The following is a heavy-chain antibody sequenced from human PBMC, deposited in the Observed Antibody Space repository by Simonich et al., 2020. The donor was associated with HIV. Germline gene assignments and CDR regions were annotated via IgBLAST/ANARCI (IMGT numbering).Heavy chain of an antibody. CDR3: ARDGWSYYNFWAGYGMDV. J-gene: IGHJ6*02. CDR2: MCHRGGT. Sequence: QVQLQQWGAGLLKPSETLSLTCAVSGYSISSGYYWGWIRQPPGKGLEWIGSMCHRGGTYYNPSLKSRVTISVDTSKNQFSLKLSSVTAADTAVYYCARDGWSYYNFWAGYGMDVWGQGTTVTVSS. CDR1: GYSISSGYY. V-gene: IGHV4-38-2*02. D-gene: IGHD3-3*01.